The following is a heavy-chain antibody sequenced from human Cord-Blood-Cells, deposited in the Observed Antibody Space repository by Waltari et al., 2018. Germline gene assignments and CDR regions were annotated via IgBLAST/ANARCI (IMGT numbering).Heavy chain of an antibody. CDR3: TTVGYSYGYVGYYYYYMDV. V-gene: IGHV3-15*01. Sequence: EVQLVESGGGLVKPGGSLRLSCAASGFTFSNAWMSWVRQAPGKGLEWVGRIKSKTEGGTTDYAAPVKGRFTISRYDSKNTLYLQMNSLKTEDTAVYYCTTVGYSYGYVGYYYYYMDVRGKGTTVTVSS. CDR2: IKSKTEGGTT. D-gene: IGHD5-18*01. CDR1: GFTFSNAW. J-gene: IGHJ6*03.